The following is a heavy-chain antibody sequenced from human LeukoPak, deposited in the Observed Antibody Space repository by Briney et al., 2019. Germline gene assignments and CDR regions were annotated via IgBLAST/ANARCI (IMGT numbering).Heavy chain of an antibody. Sequence: GGSLRLSCAPSGFTFSNYAMHWVRQAPGKGLEWVAGIWYDGSDKYHADSVKGRFTISRDNSKNTLSLQMNSLRAEDTAVYYCARDLGYFHGSGSYFDYWGQGTLVTVSS. D-gene: IGHD3-10*01. CDR3: ARDLGYFHGSGSYFDY. V-gene: IGHV3-33*01. J-gene: IGHJ4*02. CDR1: GFTFSNYA. CDR2: IWYDGSDK.